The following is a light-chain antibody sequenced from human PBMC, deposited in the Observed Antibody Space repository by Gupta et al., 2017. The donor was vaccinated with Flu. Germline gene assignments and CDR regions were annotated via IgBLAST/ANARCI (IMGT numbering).Light chain of an antibody. CDR1: SSDVGSYNR. CDR3: SSYTSSSTYV. V-gene: IGLV2-18*02. Sequence: QSALTQPPSVSGSPGQSVTIPCPGTSSDVGSYNRVSWYQQSPGTAPKLMIYEVSNRPSGVPDRFSGSKSGNTASLTISGLQAEDEADFYCSSYTSSSTYVFGTGTKVTVL. CDR2: EVS. J-gene: IGLJ1*01.